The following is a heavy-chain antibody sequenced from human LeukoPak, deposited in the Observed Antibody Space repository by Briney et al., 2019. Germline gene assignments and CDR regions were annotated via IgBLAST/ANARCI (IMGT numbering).Heavy chain of an antibody. CDR1: GFTFTGHS. CDR2: VGNDEKTK. CDR3: ARGASSSWNPTGLDWRPKIKWYIDL. V-gene: IGHV3-30*04. Sequence: GRSLRLSCVASGFTFTGHSMHWVRQAPGKGLEWVAVVGNDEKTKFYADSLKGRFTISRDNSKNTLYLQMNSLRDEDTAVYYCARGASSSWNPTGLDWRPKIKWYIDLWGRGTLVTVSS. D-gene: IGHD6-13*01. J-gene: IGHJ2*01.